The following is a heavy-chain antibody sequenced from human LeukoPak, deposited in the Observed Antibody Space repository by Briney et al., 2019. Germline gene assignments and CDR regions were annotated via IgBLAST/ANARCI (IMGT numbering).Heavy chain of an antibody. V-gene: IGHV3-30*02. J-gene: IGHJ4*02. Sequence: GGSLRLSCAASGFTFSSYGMQWVRQAPGKGLEWVAFIWYDGTKKYYGESVRGRFTISRDNSENMVYLQMNSLRAEDTAVYYCVAWQIDSWGQGTLVTVSS. CDR1: GFTFSSYG. CDR3: VAWQIDS. D-gene: IGHD5-12*01. CDR2: IWYDGTKK.